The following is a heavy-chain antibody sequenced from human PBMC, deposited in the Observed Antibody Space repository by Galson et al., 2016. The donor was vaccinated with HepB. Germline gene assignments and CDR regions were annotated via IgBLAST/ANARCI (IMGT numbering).Heavy chain of an antibody. J-gene: IGHJ6*02. V-gene: IGHV3-30*18. Sequence: SLRLSCAASGFTFTTHGMHWVRQAPGKGLEWVAVISYDGSNKYYADSVKGRFTISRDNSKNTLYLQMNSLRAENMAVYYCAKGPTSYFYGMDFWGQGTTVTVSS. CDR3: AKGPTSYFYGMDF. CDR2: ISYDGSNK. CDR1: GFTFTTHG.